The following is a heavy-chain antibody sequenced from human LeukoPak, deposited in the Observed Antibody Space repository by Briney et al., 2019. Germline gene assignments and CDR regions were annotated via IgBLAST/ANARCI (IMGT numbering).Heavy chain of an antibody. CDR2: IWNDGSIK. Sequence: GGSLRLPCASSGFTFSTYGMHWVRQAPGRGLGWVAVIWNDGSIKYYGDSVKGRFTISRDNSKNTLYLQMNSVRAEDTAVYYCARAVGPFDFWGPGTKVIVSS. V-gene: IGHV3-33*01. CDR3: ARAVGPFDF. CDR1: GFTFSTYG. J-gene: IGHJ3*01.